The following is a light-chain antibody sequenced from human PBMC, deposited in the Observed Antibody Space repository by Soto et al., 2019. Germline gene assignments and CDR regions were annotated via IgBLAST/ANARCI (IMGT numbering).Light chain of an antibody. CDR3: QQYGYSQWT. V-gene: IGKV3-20*01. Sequence: IVLTQSPGTLSLSPGERATLSCRASQTGSNSYLAWYQQKSAQAPRLLIYGVSTRATGIPDRFSGSGSGTEFTLTISRLEPEEFAVYFCQQYGYSQWTFGQGTKVEIK. CDR2: GVS. J-gene: IGKJ1*01. CDR1: QTGSNSY.